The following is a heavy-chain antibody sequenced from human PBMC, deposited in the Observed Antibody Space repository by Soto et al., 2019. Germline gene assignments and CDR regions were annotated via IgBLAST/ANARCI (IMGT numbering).Heavy chain of an antibody. J-gene: IGHJ6*03. CDR1: GGSISSYY. CDR3: ARVDTATYYYYYMDV. CDR2: IYYSGST. D-gene: IGHD5-18*01. Sequence: SETLSLTCIVSGGSISSYYWSWIRQPPGKGLKWIGYIYYSGSTNYNPSLKSRVTISVDTSKNQFSLKLSSVTAADTAVYYCARVDTATYYYYYMDVWGKGTTVTVSS. V-gene: IGHV4-59*01.